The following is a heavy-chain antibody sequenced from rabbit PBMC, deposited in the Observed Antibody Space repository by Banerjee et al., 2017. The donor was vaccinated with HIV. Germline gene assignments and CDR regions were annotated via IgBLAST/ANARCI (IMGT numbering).Heavy chain of an antibody. Sequence: QSLEESGGDLVQPEGSLTLTCTASGFDFSSYYYMCWVRQAPGKGLELIACINTGSAGAYYASWAKGRFTISKTSSTTVTLQMTSLTAADTATYFCARDNTVTGAYDWNLWGPGTLVTVS. CDR3: ARDNTVTGAYDWNL. CDR2: INTGSAGA. J-gene: IGHJ4*01. D-gene: IGHD6-1*01. CDR1: GFDFSSYYY. V-gene: IGHV1S40*01.